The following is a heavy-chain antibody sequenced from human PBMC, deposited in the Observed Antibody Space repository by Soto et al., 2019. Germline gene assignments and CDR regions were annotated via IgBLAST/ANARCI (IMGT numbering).Heavy chain of an antibody. Sequence: DVQLLQSGENLVQPGGSLRLSCAASGITFSDRAMSWVRQAPGKGLGGVSAITPRGFKTYYADPVKGRFTISRDNAEKTLFLQLNSLRAEDTATSYCAASNYHGSGSPFDYWGQGALVTVSS. CDR1: GITFSDRA. D-gene: IGHD3-10*01. CDR3: AASNYHGSGSPFDY. CDR2: ITPRGFKT. J-gene: IGHJ4*02. V-gene: IGHV3-23*01.